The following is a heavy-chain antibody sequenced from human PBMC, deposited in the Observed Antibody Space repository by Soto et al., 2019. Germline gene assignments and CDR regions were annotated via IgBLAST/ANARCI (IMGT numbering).Heavy chain of an antibody. D-gene: IGHD3-22*01. V-gene: IGHV3-21*01. Sequence: GGSLRLSCAASGFTFSSYSMNWVRQAPGKGLEWVSSISSSSSYIYYADSVKGRFTISRDNAKNSLYLQMNSLRAEDTAVYYCAGGSSGYYPPNLGYYGMDVWGQGTTVTVSS. CDR3: AGGSSGYYPPNLGYYGMDV. CDR1: GFTFSSYS. CDR2: ISSSSSYI. J-gene: IGHJ6*02.